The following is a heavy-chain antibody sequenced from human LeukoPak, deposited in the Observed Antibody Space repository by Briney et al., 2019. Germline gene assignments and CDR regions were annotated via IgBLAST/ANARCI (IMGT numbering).Heavy chain of an antibody. V-gene: IGHV3-23*01. CDR3: ARNQQLGGHSYYYYGMDV. CDR1: GFTFGTYA. D-gene: IGHD3-16*01. Sequence: GGSLRLSCAASGFTFGTYAMSWVRQAPGKGLEWISAISGSGGSTYYADSVKGRFTISRDNSKNTLYLQMNSLRAEDTAVYYCARNQQLGGHSYYYYGMDVWGQGTTVTVSS. J-gene: IGHJ6*02. CDR2: ISGSGGST.